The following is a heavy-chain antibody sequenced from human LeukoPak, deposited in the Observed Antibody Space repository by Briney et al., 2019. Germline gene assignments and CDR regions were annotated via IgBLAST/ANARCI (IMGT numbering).Heavy chain of an antibody. CDR1: GFTFSSYS. CDR3: ARGPHNDY. Sequence: GGSLRLSCAASGFTFSSYSMNWVRQAPGKGLEWVSSISSSSSYIYYAHSVQRRFTISRDNANNSLYLQMNSLGAEDTAVYYCARGPHNDYWGQGTLVSVS. V-gene: IGHV3-21*01. J-gene: IGHJ4*02. CDR2: ISSSSSYI.